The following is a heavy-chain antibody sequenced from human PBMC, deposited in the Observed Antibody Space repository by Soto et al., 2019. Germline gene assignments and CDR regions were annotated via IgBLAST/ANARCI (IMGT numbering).Heavy chain of an antibody. Sequence: QVQLVQSGAEVKKPGASVKVSCKASGYTFTSYGISWVRQAPGQGLEWMGWITAYNGNTNYAQKLQGRVTLTADTSTSTAYMERRSLRSDDTAVYYCTRGYDYLWGSYRHCDYWGQGTLVTVSS. D-gene: IGHD3-16*02. CDR3: TRGYDYLWGSYRHCDY. J-gene: IGHJ4*02. V-gene: IGHV1-18*01. CDR2: ITAYNGNT. CDR1: GYTFTSYG.